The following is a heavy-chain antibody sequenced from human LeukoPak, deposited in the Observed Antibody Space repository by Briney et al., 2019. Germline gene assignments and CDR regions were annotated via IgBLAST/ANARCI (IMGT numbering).Heavy chain of an antibody. CDR3: ARDRVVVATTTPPYWYFDL. CDR1: GFTFDDYG. V-gene: IGHV3-20*04. D-gene: IGHD2-15*01. Sequence: GGSLRLSCAASGFTFDDYGMSWVRQAPGKGLEWVSGINWNGGSTGYVDSVKGRFTISRDNAKNSLFLHMNSLRVEDTALYYCARDRVVVATTTPPYWYFDLWGRGTRVTVSS. CDR2: INWNGGST. J-gene: IGHJ2*01.